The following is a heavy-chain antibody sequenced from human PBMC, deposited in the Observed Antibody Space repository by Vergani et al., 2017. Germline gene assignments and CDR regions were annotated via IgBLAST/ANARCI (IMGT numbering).Heavy chain of an antibody. CDR3: ARDWGPWDIVVVGNY. CDR1: GFTFSSYA. Sequence: VQLMESGGGWAQPGGSLRLSCAASGFTFSSYAMHWVRQAPGKGLEWVAVISYDGSNKYYADSVKGRFTISRDNSKNTLYLQMNSLRAEDTAVYYCARDWGPWDIVVVGNYWGQGTLVTVSS. CDR2: ISYDGSNK. V-gene: IGHV3-30-3*01. D-gene: IGHD2-2*01. J-gene: IGHJ4*02.